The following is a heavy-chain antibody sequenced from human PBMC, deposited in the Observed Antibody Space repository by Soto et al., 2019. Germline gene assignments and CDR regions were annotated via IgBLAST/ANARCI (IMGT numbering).Heavy chain of an antibody. Sequence: QVQLVQSGAEVKKPGSSVKVSCKASGGTFSSYAISWVRQAXGQGLEWMGGIIPIFGTANYAQKXXXXXXXXXXXXXXXXXXXXXXXXSEDTAVYYCARGNSGDVLHFQHWGQGTLVTVXS. CDR2: IIPIFGTA. CDR1: GGTFSSYA. J-gene: IGHJ1*01. D-gene: IGHD4-17*01. CDR3: ARGNSGDVLHFQH. V-gene: IGHV1-69*01.